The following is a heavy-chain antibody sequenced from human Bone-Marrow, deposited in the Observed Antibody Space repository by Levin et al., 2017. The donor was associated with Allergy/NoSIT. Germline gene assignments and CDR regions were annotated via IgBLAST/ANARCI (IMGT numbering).Heavy chain of an antibody. CDR3: ARKFRVYDSSGYYTGPFDY. CDR2: IIPIFGTA. D-gene: IGHD3-22*01. V-gene: IGHV1-69*13. J-gene: IGHJ4*02. Sequence: GASVKVSCKASGGTFSSYAISWVRQAPGQGLEWMGGIIPIFGTANYAQKFQGRVTITADESTSTAYMELSSLRSEDTAVYYCARKFRVYDSSGYYTGPFDYWGQGTLVTVSS. CDR1: GGTFSSYA.